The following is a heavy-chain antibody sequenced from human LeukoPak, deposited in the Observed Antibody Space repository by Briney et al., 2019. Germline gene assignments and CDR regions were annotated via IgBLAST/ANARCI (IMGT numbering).Heavy chain of an antibody. V-gene: IGHV4-61*02. CDR3: ARGGADYGSGSYYDY. J-gene: IGHJ4*02. Sequence: SETLSLTCTVSGGSISSGGYYWSWIRQPAGKGLEWIGRIYTSGSTNYNPSLKSRVTISVDTSKNQFSLKLSSVTAADTAVYYCARGGADYGSGSYYDYWGQGTLVTVSS. CDR2: IYTSGST. D-gene: IGHD3-10*01. CDR1: GGSISSGGYY.